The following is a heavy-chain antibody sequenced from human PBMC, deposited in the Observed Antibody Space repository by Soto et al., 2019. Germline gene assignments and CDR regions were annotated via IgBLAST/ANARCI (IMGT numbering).Heavy chain of an antibody. CDR3: AHKEAARSGAYFDY. J-gene: IGHJ4*02. V-gene: IGHV2-5*01. CDR1: GFSLSTSGVG. CDR2: IYWNDDK. D-gene: IGHD6-13*01. Sequence: QITLKESGPTLVKPTQTLTLTCTFSGFSLSTSGVGVGWIRQPPGKALEWLALIYWNDDKRYSPSLKSRLTITKDTSKSQVVLTMTNMDPVDTATYYCAHKEAARSGAYFDYWGQGTLVTVSS.